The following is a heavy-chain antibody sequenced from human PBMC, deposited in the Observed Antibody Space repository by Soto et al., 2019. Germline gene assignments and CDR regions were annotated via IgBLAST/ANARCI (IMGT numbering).Heavy chain of an antibody. CDR1: GFTFSSYS. CDR2: ISSSSSTI. D-gene: IGHD2-21*01. Sequence: GGSLRLSCAASGFTFSSYSMNWVRQAPGKGLEWVSYISSSSSTIYYADSVKGRFTISRDNAKNSLYLQMNSLRDEDTAVYYCARDKSGIASRAFDIWGQGTMVTVSS. J-gene: IGHJ3*02. V-gene: IGHV3-48*02. CDR3: ARDKSGIASRAFDI.